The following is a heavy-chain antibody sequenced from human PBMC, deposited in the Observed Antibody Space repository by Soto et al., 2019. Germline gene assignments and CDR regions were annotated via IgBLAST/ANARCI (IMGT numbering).Heavy chain of an antibody. J-gene: IGHJ3*02. CDR3: ARGQAGTSHDALDI. CDR1: GGSISSYY. D-gene: IGHD6-13*01. Sequence: SSETLSLTCTVSGGSISSYYWSWIRQPPGKGLEWIGYIYYSGSTNYNPSLKSRVTISVDTSKNQFSLKLSSVTAADTAVYYCARGQAGTSHDALDIWGQGKMGTVSS. CDR2: IYYSGST. V-gene: IGHV4-59*08.